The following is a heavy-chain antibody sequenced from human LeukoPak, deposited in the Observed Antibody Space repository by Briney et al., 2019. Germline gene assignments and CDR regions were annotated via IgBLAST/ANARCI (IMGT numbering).Heavy chain of an antibody. V-gene: IGHV4-59*01. CDR2: VYDSESA. Sequence: SETLSLTCTVSGGSISGYYLSWIRQSPGKGLEWIGYVYDSESANYNPSLKSRVIMSVDTSKTQVSLKVKSVTAADTAVYYCARGWDTGYGYYGMDVWGQGTTVTVSS. CDR3: ARGWDTGYGYYGMDV. D-gene: IGHD5-18*01. CDR1: GGSISGYY. J-gene: IGHJ6*02.